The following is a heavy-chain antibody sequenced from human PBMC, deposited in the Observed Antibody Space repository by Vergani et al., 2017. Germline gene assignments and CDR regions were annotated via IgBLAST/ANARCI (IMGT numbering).Heavy chain of an antibody. CDR3: AKDGDIVVVPASYYYYGMDV. CDR1: GFTFSSYG. Sequence: VQLVESGGGVVQPGGSLRLSCAASGFTFSSYGMHWVRQAPGKGLEWVAFIRYDGSNKYYADSVKGRFTISRDNSKNTLYLQMNSLRAEDTAVYYCAKDGDIVVVPASYYYYGMDVWGQGTTVTVSS. V-gene: IGHV3-30*02. J-gene: IGHJ6*02. D-gene: IGHD2-2*01. CDR2: IRYDGSNK.